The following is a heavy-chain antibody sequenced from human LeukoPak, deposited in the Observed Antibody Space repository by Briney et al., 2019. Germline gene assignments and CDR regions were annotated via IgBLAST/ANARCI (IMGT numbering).Heavy chain of an antibody. V-gene: IGHV1-46*01. J-gene: IGHJ6*03. CDR3: ARSYCSGWYGCYYYYYYMDV. CDR2: INPSGGST. D-gene: IGHD6-19*01. CDR1: GYTFTSYY. Sequence: GASVKVSCKASGYTFTSYYMHWVRQAPGQGLEWMGIINPSGGSTSYAQKFQGRVTMTRDMSTSTVYMELSSLRSEDTAVYYCARSYCSGWYGCYYYYYYMDVWGKGTTVTVSS.